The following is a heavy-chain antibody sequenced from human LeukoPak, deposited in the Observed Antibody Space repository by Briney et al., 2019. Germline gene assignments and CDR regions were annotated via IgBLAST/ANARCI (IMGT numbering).Heavy chain of an antibody. CDR2: INHSGST. Sequence: SETLSLTCAVYGGSFSGYYWSWIRQPPGKGLEWIGEINHSGSTNYNPSLKSRVTISVDTSKNQFSLKLSSVTAADTAVYYCARSYGSGPWGQGTLVTVSS. CDR3: ARSYGSGP. J-gene: IGHJ5*02. CDR1: GGSFSGYY. V-gene: IGHV4-34*01. D-gene: IGHD3-10*01.